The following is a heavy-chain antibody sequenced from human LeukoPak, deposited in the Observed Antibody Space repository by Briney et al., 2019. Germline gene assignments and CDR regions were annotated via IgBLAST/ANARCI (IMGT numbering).Heavy chain of an antibody. J-gene: IGHJ4*02. CDR2: FDPEDGET. D-gene: IGHD6-13*01. CDR3: ATLKIAAAGFFFDY. Sequence: GASVKVSCKVSGYTLTELSMHWVRQAPGKGLEWMGGFDPEDGETIYAQKFQGRVTMTEDTSTDTAYMELSSLRSEDTAVYYCATLKIAAAGFFFDYWGQGTLVTVSS. V-gene: IGHV1-24*01. CDR1: GYTLTELS.